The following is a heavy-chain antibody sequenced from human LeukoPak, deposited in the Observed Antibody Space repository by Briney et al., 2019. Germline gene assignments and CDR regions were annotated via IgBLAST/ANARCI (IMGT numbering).Heavy chain of an antibody. D-gene: IGHD2-21*01. V-gene: IGHV4-59*01. CDR3: ARVAYCGGDCYYGDGDAFDI. J-gene: IGHJ3*02. CDR2: IYYSGST. CDR1: GGSISSYY. Sequence: SETLSLTCTVSGGSISSYYWSWVRQPPGKGLEWIGYIYYSGSTNYNPSLKSRVTISVDTSKNQFSLKLSSVTAADTAVYYCARVAYCGGDCYYGDGDAFDIWGQGTMVTVSS.